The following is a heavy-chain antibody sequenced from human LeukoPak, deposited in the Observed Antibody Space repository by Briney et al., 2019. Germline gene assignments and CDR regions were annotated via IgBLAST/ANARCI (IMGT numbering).Heavy chain of an antibody. CDR1: GFTFSTYS. Sequence: PGGSLRLSCAASGFTFSTYSMDWVRQAPGKGLEWVSSISDSSSYIYYADSVKGRFTISRDNAKNTLYLQMNRLRAEDTAVYYCAKDLRGYRDYWGQGTLVTVSS. CDR2: ISDSSSYI. CDR3: AKDLRGYRDY. D-gene: IGHD3-22*01. J-gene: IGHJ4*02. V-gene: IGHV3-21*01.